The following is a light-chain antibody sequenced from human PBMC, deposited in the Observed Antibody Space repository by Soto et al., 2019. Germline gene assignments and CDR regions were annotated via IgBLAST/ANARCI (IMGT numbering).Light chain of an antibody. Sequence: DIPMTQSPSSLSASLGDTVTISCRASQNIENYLHWYQQKAGKAPEVLLYVASVLKDGVSSRFSGSGYGTDFTLTITNRQPEDFAMYYCQQSFGSPPITFRQGTRLDIK. CDR3: QQSFGSPPIT. V-gene: IGKV1-39*01. CDR1: QNIENY. J-gene: IGKJ5*01. CDR2: VAS.